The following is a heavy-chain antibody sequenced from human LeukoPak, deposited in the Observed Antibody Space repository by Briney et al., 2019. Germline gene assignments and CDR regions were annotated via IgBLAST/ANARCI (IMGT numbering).Heavy chain of an antibody. CDR2: IYHSGST. CDR1: GGSISSGGYS. J-gene: IGHJ4*02. D-gene: IGHD1-26*01. V-gene: IGHV4-30-2*06. Sequence: TSETLSLTCAVSGGSISSGGYSWRWLRQSPGKGLEWFGYIYHSGSTYYNPSLKSRVTISVDRSKNQFSLKLSSVTAADTAGYYCARDRRPGAREFDYWGQGTLVTVSS. CDR3: ARDRRPGAREFDY.